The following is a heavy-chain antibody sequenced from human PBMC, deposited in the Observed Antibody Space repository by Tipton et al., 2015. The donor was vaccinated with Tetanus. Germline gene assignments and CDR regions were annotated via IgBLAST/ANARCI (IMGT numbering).Heavy chain of an antibody. D-gene: IGHD2-2*01. CDR1: GFTFSSYW. J-gene: IGHJ4*02. Sequence: SLRLSCAASGFTFSSYWMHWVRQAPGRGLVWVSRINSDGSSTSYADSVKGRFTISRDNAKNTLYLQMNSLRAEDTAVYYCARAAQGRDIVVVPAAKHFDYWGQGTLVTVSS. CDR3: ARAAQGRDIVVVPAAKHFDY. CDR2: INSDGSST. V-gene: IGHV3-74*01.